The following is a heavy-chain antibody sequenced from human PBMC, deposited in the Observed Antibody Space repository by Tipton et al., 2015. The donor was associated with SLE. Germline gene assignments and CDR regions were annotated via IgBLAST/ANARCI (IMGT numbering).Heavy chain of an antibody. D-gene: IGHD4-23*01. Sequence: TLSLTCTVSGGSLSSGSYCWSWIRQSAGKGLEWIGRVYTSGITNYNPSLKSRVSISVDTSKNQVSLRLTSVTAADTAVYYCAGETRVVTPSDDYYCMDVWGTGTAFAVSS. V-gene: IGHV4-61*02. J-gene: IGHJ6*03. CDR3: AGETRVVTPSDDYYCMDV. CDR2: VYTSGIT. CDR1: GGSLSSGSYC.